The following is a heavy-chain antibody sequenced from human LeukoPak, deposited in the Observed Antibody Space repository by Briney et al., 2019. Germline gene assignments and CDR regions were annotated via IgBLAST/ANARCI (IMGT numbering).Heavy chain of an antibody. CDR2: INHSGST. CDR1: GGSFSGYY. D-gene: IGHD3-10*01. CDR3: AKAFSHGWIGDLFPDY. J-gene: IGHJ4*02. Sequence: SETLSLTCAVYGGSFSGYYWSWIRQPPGKGLEWIGEINHSGSTNYNPSLKSRVTISVDTSKNQFSLKLSSVTAADTAVYYCAKAFSHGWIGDLFPDYWGQGTLVTVSS. V-gene: IGHV4-34*01.